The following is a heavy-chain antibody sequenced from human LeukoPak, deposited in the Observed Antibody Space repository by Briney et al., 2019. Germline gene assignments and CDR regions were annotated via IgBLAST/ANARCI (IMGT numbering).Heavy chain of an antibody. Sequence: ESPKIPRNGSGYSLTSYWLGLVPPVPGKGLEWMGIIYPEYSDTIHRPPFQGQVTISADKSNSTAYLQWSSLKASDTAMYYCARQRRSKSNYYYYMDVWGKGTTVTVSS. V-gene: IGHV5-51*01. J-gene: IGHJ6*03. D-gene: IGHD3-10*01. CDR3: ARQRRSKSNYYYYMDV. CDR1: GYSLTSYW. CDR2: IYPEYSDT.